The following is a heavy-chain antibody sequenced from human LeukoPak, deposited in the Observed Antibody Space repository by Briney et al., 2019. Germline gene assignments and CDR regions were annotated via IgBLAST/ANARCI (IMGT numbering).Heavy chain of an antibody. V-gene: IGHV1-69*05. J-gene: IGHJ4*02. Sequence: SVKVSCKASGGTFSSHAISWVRQAPGQGLEWMGGIIPIFGTANYAQKFQGRVTITTDESTSTAYMELSSLRSEDTAVYYCARTTYYYDSSGYYHLSLYYFDYWGQGTLVTVSS. CDR2: IIPIFGTA. CDR1: GGTFSSHA. D-gene: IGHD3-22*01. CDR3: ARTTYYYDSSGYYHLSLYYFDY.